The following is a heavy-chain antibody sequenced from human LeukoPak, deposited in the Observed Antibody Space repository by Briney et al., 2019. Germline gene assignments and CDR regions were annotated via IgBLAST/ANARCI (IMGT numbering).Heavy chain of an antibody. V-gene: IGHV4-39*07. CDR2: IYYSGST. J-gene: IGHJ4*02. D-gene: IGHD3-10*01. CDR1: GGSISSSSYY. Sequence: SETLSLTCTVSGGSISSSSYYWGWIRQPPGKGLEWTGSIYYSGSTYYNPSLKSRVTISVDTSKNQFSLKLSSVTAADTAVYYCARGPTYYYGSGSYLGFDYWGQGTLVTVSS. CDR3: ARGPTYYYGSGSYLGFDY.